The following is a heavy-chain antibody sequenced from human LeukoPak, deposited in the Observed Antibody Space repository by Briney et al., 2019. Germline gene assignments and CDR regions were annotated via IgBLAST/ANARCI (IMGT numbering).Heavy chain of an antibody. J-gene: IGHJ4*02. CDR3: ARAPFSDNAY. Sequence: GGSLRLSCAASGFIFSSYWMSWVRQAPGKGLEWVANIKQDGREMYYVDSVKGRFTISRDNAKHRLYLQMNSLRAEDTGVYYCARAPFSDNAYWGQGTMVTVSS. V-gene: IGHV3-7*01. D-gene: IGHD2-8*01. CDR1: GFIFSSYW. CDR2: IKQDGREM.